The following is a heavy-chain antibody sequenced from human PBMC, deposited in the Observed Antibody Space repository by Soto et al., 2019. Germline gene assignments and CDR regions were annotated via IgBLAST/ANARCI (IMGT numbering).Heavy chain of an antibody. V-gene: IGHV1-69*12. D-gene: IGHD5-18*01. CDR1: GGTFSSYA. J-gene: IGHJ5*02. CDR2: IIPIFGTA. CDR3: AGKSGYSYGLDWFDP. Sequence: QVQLVQSGAEVKKPGSSVKVSCKASGGTFSSYAISWVRQAPGQGLEWMGGIIPIFGTANYAQKFQGRVTINEDESTGTAYMGLRSLRYEDTAVYYCAGKSGYSYGLDWFDPWGQGTLVTVSS.